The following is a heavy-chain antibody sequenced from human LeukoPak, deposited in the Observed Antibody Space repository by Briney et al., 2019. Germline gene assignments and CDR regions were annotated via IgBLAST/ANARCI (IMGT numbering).Heavy chain of an antibody. Sequence: GGSLRLSCAASGFTFSDYYMSWIRQARGKGLEWVSYISSSGSTIYYADSVKGRFTISRDNAKNSLYLQMNSLRAEDTAVYYCARDPYYMVRGVSLDYWGQGTLVTVSS. CDR2: ISSSGSTI. D-gene: IGHD3-10*01. CDR1: GFTFSDYY. CDR3: ARDPYYMVRGVSLDY. J-gene: IGHJ4*02. V-gene: IGHV3-11*01.